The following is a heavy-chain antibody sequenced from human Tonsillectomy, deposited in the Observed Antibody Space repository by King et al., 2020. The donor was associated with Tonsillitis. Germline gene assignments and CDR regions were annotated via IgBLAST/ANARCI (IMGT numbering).Heavy chain of an antibody. CDR1: GFTFSTYA. D-gene: IGHD3-3*01. Sequence: VQLVESGGGVVQPGRSLRLSCAASGFTFSTYAMHWVRQVPGKGLEWVALIGYDGNNKYYPDSVRGRFTISRDNSKNTLYLQMNSLRAEDTAVYYCARDFETSDGTEGRTLPLFGFWGQGTLVTVSS. CDR3: ARDFETSDGTEGRTLPLFGF. J-gene: IGHJ4*02. CDR2: IGYDGNNK. V-gene: IGHV3-30*04.